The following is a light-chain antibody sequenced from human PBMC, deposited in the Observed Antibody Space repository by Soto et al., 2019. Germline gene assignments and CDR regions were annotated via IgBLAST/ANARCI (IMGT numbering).Light chain of an antibody. CDR2: KDT. CDR1: ALPKQY. Sequence: SYELTQPPSVSVSPGQTARITCSGDALPKQYAYWYQQKPGQAPVVVMYKDTERPSGIPERFSGSGSGTTVTLTISGVQAEDEADYYCQSVDSSATYVIFGGGTKLTVL. J-gene: IGLJ2*01. V-gene: IGLV3-25*03. CDR3: QSVDSSATYVI.